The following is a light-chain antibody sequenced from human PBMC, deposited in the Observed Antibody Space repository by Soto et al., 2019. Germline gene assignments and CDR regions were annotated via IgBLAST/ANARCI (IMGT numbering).Light chain of an antibody. CDR3: QHYNGYPQT. CDR1: QGIDTY. V-gene: IGKV1-16*01. CDR2: AAS. Sequence: DIQMTQSPSSLSASVGDRVTITCRASQGIDTYLAWFQQKPGKAPKTLIYAASSLHSGVPSRFSGSGFGTDFTLTISSLQPEDFATYYCQHYNGYPQTVGQGTRLDIK. J-gene: IGKJ5*01.